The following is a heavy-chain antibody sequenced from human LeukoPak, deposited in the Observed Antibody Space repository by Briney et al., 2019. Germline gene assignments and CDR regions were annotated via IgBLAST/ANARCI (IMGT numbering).Heavy chain of an antibody. CDR3: ARPTTSGWYPH. J-gene: IGHJ3*01. CDR1: GFTFSGYD. Sequence: GGSLRLSCAASGFTFSGYDMNWIRQVPGTGLEWVSYITGSSSSKYYADSVEGRFTLSRDNAKNSLSLQMNSLRAEDTAVYYCARPTTSGWYPHWGQGTMVTVSS. D-gene: IGHD6-19*01. CDR2: ITGSSSSK. V-gene: IGHV3-48*01.